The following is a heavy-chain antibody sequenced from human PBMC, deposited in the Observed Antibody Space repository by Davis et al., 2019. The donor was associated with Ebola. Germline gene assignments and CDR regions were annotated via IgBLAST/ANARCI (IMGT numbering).Heavy chain of an antibody. V-gene: IGHV4-39*07. CDR3: AREGFDN. Sequence: MPSETLSLTCTVSGGSISSSSYYWGWIRQPPGKGLEWIGSIYYSGSTYYNPSLKSRVTISVDTSKNQFSLKVRSVTAADTAVYYCAREGFDNWGQGILVTVSS. CDR2: IYYSGST. CDR1: GGSISSSSYY. J-gene: IGHJ4*02.